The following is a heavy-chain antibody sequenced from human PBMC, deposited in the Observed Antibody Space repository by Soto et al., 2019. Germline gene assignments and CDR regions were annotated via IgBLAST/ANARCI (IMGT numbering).Heavy chain of an antibody. CDR2: IKSKTDGGTT. CDR3: TTGIVGATSPHRY. CDR1: GFTFSNAW. V-gene: IGHV3-15*01. J-gene: IGHJ4*02. D-gene: IGHD1-26*01. Sequence: EVQLVESGGGLVKPGGSLRLSCAASGFTFSNAWMSWVRQAPGKGLEWVGRIKSKTDGGTTDYAAPVKGRFTISRDDSKNTLYLQMNSLKTEDTAVYYCTTGIVGATSPHRYWGQGTLVTVSS.